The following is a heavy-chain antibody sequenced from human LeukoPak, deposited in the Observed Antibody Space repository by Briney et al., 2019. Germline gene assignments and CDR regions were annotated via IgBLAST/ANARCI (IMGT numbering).Heavy chain of an antibody. V-gene: IGHV3-11*04. Sequence: GGSLRLSCAASGFTFSDYYMSWIRQAPGKGLEWVSYISSSGSTIYYADSVKGRFTISRDNSKNTLYLQMNSLRAEDTAVYYCAKVSRGIAVAGTDFDYWGQGTLVTVSS. CDR2: ISSSGSTI. CDR1: GFTFSDYY. CDR3: AKVSRGIAVAGTDFDY. D-gene: IGHD6-19*01. J-gene: IGHJ4*02.